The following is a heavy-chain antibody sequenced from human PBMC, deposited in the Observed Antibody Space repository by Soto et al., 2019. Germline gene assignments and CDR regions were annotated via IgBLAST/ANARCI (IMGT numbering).Heavy chain of an antibody. V-gene: IGHV4-59*01. CDR1: GGSISSYY. D-gene: IGHD4-17*01. J-gene: IGHJ6*02. Sequence: SETLSLTCTVSGGSISSYYWSWIRQPPGKGLEWIGYIYYSGSTNYNPSLKSRVTISVDTSKNQFSLKLSSVTAADTAVYYCERTTVVTPVGSGMDVWGQGTTVTVSS. CDR3: ERTTVVTPVGSGMDV. CDR2: IYYSGST.